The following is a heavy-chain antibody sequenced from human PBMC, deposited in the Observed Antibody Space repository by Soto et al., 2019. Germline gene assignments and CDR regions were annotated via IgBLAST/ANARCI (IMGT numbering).Heavy chain of an antibody. CDR3: ARDQPGYSYGYGLGY. Sequence: GGSLRLSCAASGFTVSSNYMSWVRQAPGKGLEWVSVIYSGGSTYYADSVKGRFTISRDNAKNSLYPQMNSLRAEDTAVYYCARDQPGYSYGYGLGYWGQGTLVTVSS. J-gene: IGHJ4*02. CDR2: IYSGGST. V-gene: IGHV3-53*01. CDR1: GFTVSSNY. D-gene: IGHD5-18*01.